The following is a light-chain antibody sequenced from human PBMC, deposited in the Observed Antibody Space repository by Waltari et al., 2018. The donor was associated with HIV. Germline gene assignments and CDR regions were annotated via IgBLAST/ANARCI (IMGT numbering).Light chain of an antibody. Sequence: SSDLTQDPAVSVALGQTVRITCQGDNLRTYYAAWYRQKPGQAPILVIFNGNIRPSGIPDRFSGSASGNTASLTITGALAEDEADYYCGSRERTGSSYVFGPGTEVTV. CDR1: NLRTYY. J-gene: IGLJ1*01. V-gene: IGLV3-19*01. CDR3: GSRERTGSSYV. CDR2: NGN.